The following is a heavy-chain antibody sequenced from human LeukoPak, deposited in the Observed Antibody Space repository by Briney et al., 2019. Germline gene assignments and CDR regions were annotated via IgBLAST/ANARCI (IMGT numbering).Heavy chain of an antibody. D-gene: IGHD3-10*01. CDR2: INHSGST. CDR3: ARGGYYYGSGSYYKGVGYYYYMDV. Sequence: PSETLSLTCAVYGGSFSGYYWSWIRQPPGKGLEWIGEINHSGSTNYNPSLKSRVTISVDTSKNQFSLKLSSVTAADTAVYYCARGGYYYGSGSYYKGVGYYYYMDVWGKGTTVTVSS. V-gene: IGHV4-34*01. J-gene: IGHJ6*03. CDR1: GGSFSGYY.